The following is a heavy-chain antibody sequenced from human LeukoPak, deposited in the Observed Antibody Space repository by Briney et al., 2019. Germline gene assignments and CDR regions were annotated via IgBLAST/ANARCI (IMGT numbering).Heavy chain of an antibody. D-gene: IGHD5-18*01. J-gene: IGHJ4*02. CDR1: GGSISSYY. CDR3: ARHMGLGYSYGYPYFDY. Sequence: SSETLSLTCTVSGGSISSYYWSWIRQPPGKGLEWIGYIYYSGSTNYNPSPKSRVTISVDTSKNQFSLKLSSVTAADTAVYYCARHMGLGYSYGYPYFDYWGQGTLVTVSS. CDR2: IYYSGST. V-gene: IGHV4-59*08.